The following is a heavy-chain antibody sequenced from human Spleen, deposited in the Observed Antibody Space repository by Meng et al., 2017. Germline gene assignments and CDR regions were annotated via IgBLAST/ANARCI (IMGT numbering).Heavy chain of an antibody. Sequence: GESLNISCGASGFNFGDYQMHWVRQSPGKGLEWISRIVSDGGITNYADSVKGRFTISRDNAKNTLYLQMNSLGADDTAVYYCARDLGWVLFDYWGQGALVTVSS. V-gene: IGHV3-74*01. D-gene: IGHD3-3*01. CDR2: IVSDGGIT. CDR3: ARDLGWVLFDY. J-gene: IGHJ4*02. CDR1: GFNFGDYQ.